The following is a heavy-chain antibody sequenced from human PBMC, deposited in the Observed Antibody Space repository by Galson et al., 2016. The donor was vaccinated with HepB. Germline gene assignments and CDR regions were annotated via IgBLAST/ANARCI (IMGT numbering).Heavy chain of an antibody. D-gene: IGHD3-10*01. CDR2: VYSGGGT. Sequence: SLRLSCAASGFIVSQNYMSWVRQAPGKGLEWVSVVYSGGGTHHADSVKGRFTTSRDFSKDTLYLQLNSPRAEDTAVYYCASGPDHIYGKRDYFPHQIDYWGQGTLVTVSS. V-gene: IGHV3-53*01. CDR1: GFIVSQNY. CDR3: ASGPDHIYGKRDYFPHQIDY. J-gene: IGHJ4*02.